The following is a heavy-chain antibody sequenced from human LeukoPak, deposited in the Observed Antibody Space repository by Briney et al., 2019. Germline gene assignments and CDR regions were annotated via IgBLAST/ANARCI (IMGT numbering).Heavy chain of an antibody. CDR2: IWYDGSNK. CDR3: ARVGATQYPFDY. D-gene: IGHD1-26*01. V-gene: IGHV3-33*01. CDR1: GFTFRSYG. Sequence: PGGSLRLSCAASGFTFRSYGMHWVRQAPGKGLEWVAVIWYDGSNKYYADSVKGRFTISRDNSKNTLYLQMNSLRAEDTAVYYCARVGATQYPFDYWGQGTLVTVPS. J-gene: IGHJ4*02.